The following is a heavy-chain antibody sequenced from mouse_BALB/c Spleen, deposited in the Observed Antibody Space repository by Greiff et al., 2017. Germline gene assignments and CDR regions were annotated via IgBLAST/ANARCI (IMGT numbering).Heavy chain of an antibody. CDR2: IWSGGST. Sequence: VQLKESGPGLVQPSQSLSITCTVSGFSLTSYGVHWVRQSPGKGLEWLGVIWSGGSTDYNAAFISRLSISKDNSKSQVFFKMNSLQANDTAIYYCASRYYGSSYDYAMDYWGQGTSVTVSS. CDR3: ASRYYGSSYDYAMDY. J-gene: IGHJ4*01. CDR1: GFSLTSYG. V-gene: IGHV2-2*02. D-gene: IGHD1-1*01.